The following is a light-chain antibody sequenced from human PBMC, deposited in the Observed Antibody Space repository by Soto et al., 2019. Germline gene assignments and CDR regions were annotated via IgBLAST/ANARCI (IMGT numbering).Light chain of an antibody. V-gene: IGLV2-8*01. CDR3: SSYAGRNNLV. CDR1: SSDVGRYNY. CDR2: EVS. J-gene: IGLJ3*02. Sequence: QSALTQPPSASGSPGQSVTISCTGTSSDVGRYNYVSWYQQHPGKAPKLMIYEVSQRPSGVPDRFSGSKSGNTASLTVSGLQAEDEAYYYCSSYAGRNNLVFGGGTKVTVL.